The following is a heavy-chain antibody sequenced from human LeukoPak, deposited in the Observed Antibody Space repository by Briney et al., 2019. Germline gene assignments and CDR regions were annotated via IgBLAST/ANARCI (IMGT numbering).Heavy chain of an antibody. CDR2: ISSSSSYI. CDR1: GFTVSSNY. CDR3: ARDRDPYGGKPFDY. Sequence: GGSLRLSCAASGFTVSSNYMNWVRQAPGKGLEWVSSISSSSSYIYYADSVKGRFTISRDNAKNSLYLQMNSLRAEDTAVYYCARDRDPYGGKPFDYWGQGTLVTVSS. V-gene: IGHV3-21*01. D-gene: IGHD4/OR15-4a*01. J-gene: IGHJ4*02.